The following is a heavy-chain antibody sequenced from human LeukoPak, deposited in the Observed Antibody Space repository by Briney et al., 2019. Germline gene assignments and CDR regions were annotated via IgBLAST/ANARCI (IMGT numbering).Heavy chain of an antibody. Sequence: GGSLRLSCAASGFTFSNAWMSWVRQAPGKGLEWVGRIKSKTDGGTTDYVAPVKGRFTISRDDSKNTLYLQMNSLKTEDTAVYYCTTDGDPGGGWFDPWGQGTLVTVSS. CDR3: TTDGDPGGGWFDP. CDR2: IKSKTDGGTT. V-gene: IGHV3-15*01. CDR1: GFTFSNAW. D-gene: IGHD2-21*02. J-gene: IGHJ5*02.